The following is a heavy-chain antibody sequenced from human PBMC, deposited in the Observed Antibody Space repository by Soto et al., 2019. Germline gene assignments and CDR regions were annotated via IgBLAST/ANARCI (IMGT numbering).Heavy chain of an antibody. CDR3: ARGYSSSWYRTYYYYGMDV. D-gene: IGHD6-13*01. J-gene: IGHJ6*02. CDR1: GGSFSGYY. CDR2: INHSGST. Sequence: SATLSITCAVYGGSFSGYYWSWIRQPPGKGLEWIGEINHSGSTNYNPSLKSRVTISVDTSKNQFSLKLSSVTAADTAVYYCARGYSSSWYRTYYYYGMDVWGQGTTVTVSS. V-gene: IGHV4-34*01.